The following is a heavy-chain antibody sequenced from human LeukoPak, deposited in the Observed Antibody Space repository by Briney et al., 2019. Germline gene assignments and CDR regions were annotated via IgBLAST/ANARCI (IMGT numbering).Heavy chain of an antibody. V-gene: IGHV4-38-2*02. D-gene: IGHD3-3*01. J-gene: IGHJ6*03. Sequence: SETLSLTCTVSGYSISSGYYWGWIRQPPGKGLGWIGSIYHSVSTYYNPSLKSRVTISVDTSKNQFSLKLSSVTAADTAVYSCARVPQKQPKYDFWSGYYYYYYMDVWGKGTTVTVSS. CDR3: ARVPQKQPKYDFWSGYYYYYYMDV. CDR1: GYSISSGYY. CDR2: IYHSVST.